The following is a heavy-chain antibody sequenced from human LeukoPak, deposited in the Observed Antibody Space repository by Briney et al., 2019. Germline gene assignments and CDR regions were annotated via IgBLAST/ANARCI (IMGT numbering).Heavy chain of an antibody. V-gene: IGHV4-59*08. D-gene: IGHD1-26*01. J-gene: IGHJ4*02. CDR2: INYSGST. Sequence: SETLSLTCTVSGGSINNFHWSWIRQPPGKGLEWIGYINYSGSTNYNPSLRSRVTISVGVSRNQFSLKLTSVTAADTAVYYCTRHAPRIVGPTNYFEKWGQGTLVTVSS. CDR3: TRHAPRIVGPTNYFEK. CDR1: GGSINNFH.